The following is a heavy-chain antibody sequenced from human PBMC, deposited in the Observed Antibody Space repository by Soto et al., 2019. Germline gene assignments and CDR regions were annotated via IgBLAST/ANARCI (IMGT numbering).Heavy chain of an antibody. CDR3: AKPLDDYYDSSGNHFKPIDY. CDR2: INSDASIT. CDR1: GITFSSYW. Sequence: PGGSLRLSCAVSGITFSSYWMHWIRQTPGKGLVWVSHINSDASITNYADSVKGRFTISRDNARNTLYLQMNSLRAEDTAVYYCAKPLDDYYDSSGNHFKPIDYWGQGSLVTVS. V-gene: IGHV3-74*01. J-gene: IGHJ4*02. D-gene: IGHD3-22*01.